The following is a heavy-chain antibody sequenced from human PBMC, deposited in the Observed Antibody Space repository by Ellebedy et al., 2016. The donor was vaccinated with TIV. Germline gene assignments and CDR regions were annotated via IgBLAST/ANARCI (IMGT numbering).Heavy chain of an antibody. CDR2: INPSGGST. CDR1: GYTFTGYY. D-gene: IGHD6-19*01. Sequence: ASVKVSCXASGYTFTGYYMHWVRQAPGQGLEWMGIINPSGGSTSYAQKFQGRVTMTRDTSTSTVYMELSSLRSEDTAVYYCAGSLGLRNPIDYWGQGTLVTVSS. CDR3: AGSLGLRNPIDY. J-gene: IGHJ4*02. V-gene: IGHV1-46*01.